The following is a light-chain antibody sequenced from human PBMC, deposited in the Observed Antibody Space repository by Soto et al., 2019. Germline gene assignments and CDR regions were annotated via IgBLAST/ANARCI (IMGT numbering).Light chain of an antibody. Sequence: VMTQSPATLFVSQGPRSTLSCMASQTISRNLAWYQTKPGQTPRLLIYGASTRAAGIAARFSGSGSGTDFTLTITSLQSEEFAVYACPQYNYWPRTFCQGTKVDI. CDR2: GAS. J-gene: IGKJ1*01. CDR1: QTISRN. CDR3: PQYNYWPRT. V-gene: IGKV3-15*01.